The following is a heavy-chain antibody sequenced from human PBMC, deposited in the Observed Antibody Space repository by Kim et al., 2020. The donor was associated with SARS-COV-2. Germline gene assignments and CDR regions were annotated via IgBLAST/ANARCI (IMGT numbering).Heavy chain of an antibody. V-gene: IGHV1-69*04. CDR2: IIPILGIA. Sequence: SVKVSCKASGGTFSSYAISWVRQAPGQGLEWMGRIIPILGIANYAQKFQGRVTITADKSTSTAYMELSSLRSEDTAVYYCARDQLYDSSGYPDYWGQGTLVTVSS. D-gene: IGHD3-22*01. CDR1: GGTFSSYA. CDR3: ARDQLYDSSGYPDY. J-gene: IGHJ4*02.